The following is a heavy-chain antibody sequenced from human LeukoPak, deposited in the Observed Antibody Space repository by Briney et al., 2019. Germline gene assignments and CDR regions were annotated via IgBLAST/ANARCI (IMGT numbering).Heavy chain of an antibody. J-gene: IGHJ4*02. CDR1: GFTFSSYE. V-gene: IGHV3-48*03. CDR2: ISSSGSTI. D-gene: IGHD3-22*01. CDR3: GTGQNYYDSSGYYYGFGY. Sequence: GGSLRLSCAASGFTFSSYEMNWVRQAPGKGLEWVSYISSSGSTIYYADSVKGRFTISRDNAKNSLYLQMNSLRAEDTAVYYCGTGQNYYDSSGYYYGFGYWGQGTLVTVSS.